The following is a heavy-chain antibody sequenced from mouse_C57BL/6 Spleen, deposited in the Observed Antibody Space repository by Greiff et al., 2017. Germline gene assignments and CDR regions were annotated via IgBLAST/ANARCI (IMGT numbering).Heavy chain of an antibody. CDR1: GYTFTSYT. V-gene: IGHV1-4*01. Sequence: VQVVESGAELARPGASVKMSCKASGYTFTSYTMHWVKQRPGQGLEWIGYINPSSGYTKYNQKFKDKATLTADKSSSTAYMQLSSLTSEDSAVYYCARRGDYDDFDYWGQGTTLTVSS. CDR3: ARRGDYDDFDY. CDR2: INPSSGYT. J-gene: IGHJ2*01. D-gene: IGHD2-4*01.